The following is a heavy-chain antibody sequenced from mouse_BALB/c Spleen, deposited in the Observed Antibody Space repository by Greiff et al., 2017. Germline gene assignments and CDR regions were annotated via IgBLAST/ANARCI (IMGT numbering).Heavy chain of an antibody. D-gene: IGHD1-1*01. CDR2: IGYDGSN. V-gene: IGHV3-6*02. CDR1: GYSITSGYY. Sequence: DVKLQESGPGLVKPSQSLSLTCSVTGYSITSGYYWNWIRQFPGNKLEWMGYIGYDGSNNYNPSLQNRISITRDTSKNQFFLKLNSVTTEDTATYYCARAITDWYFDVWGAGTTVTVSS. J-gene: IGHJ1*01. CDR3: ARAITDWYFDV.